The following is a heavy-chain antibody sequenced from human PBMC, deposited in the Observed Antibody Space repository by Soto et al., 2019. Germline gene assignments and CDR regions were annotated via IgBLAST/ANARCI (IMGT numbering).Heavy chain of an antibody. CDR2: ISAYYGKT. CDR3: VKWGGCRGGSCQRPRNWFDP. J-gene: IGHJ5*02. Sequence: ASVKVSCKASGYTFTSYGISLLLQAPVQVLEWMGWISAYYGKTNYAEKLRGRATRPTNTPTTTAYGELRSLKSDDTAVYYCVKWGGCRGGSCQRPRNWFDPWGQGTLVTVSS. V-gene: IGHV1-18*04. CDR1: GYTFTSYG. D-gene: IGHD2-15*01.